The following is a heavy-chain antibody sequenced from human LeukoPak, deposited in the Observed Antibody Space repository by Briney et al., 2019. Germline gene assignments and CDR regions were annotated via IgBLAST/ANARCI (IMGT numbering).Heavy chain of an antibody. J-gene: IGHJ4*02. D-gene: IGHD5-18*01. Sequence: SVKVSCKASGGTFSSYAISWVRQAPGQGLEWMGGIIPIFGTANYAQKFQGRVTITADDSTGTAYMELNSLRSADTAVYYCARSQGYSYGSSYWGQGTLVTVSS. CDR1: GGTFSSYA. CDR3: ARSQGYSYGSSY. V-gene: IGHV1-69*13. CDR2: IIPIFGTA.